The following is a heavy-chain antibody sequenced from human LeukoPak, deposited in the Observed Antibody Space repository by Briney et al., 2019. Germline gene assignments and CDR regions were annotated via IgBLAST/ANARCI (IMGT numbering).Heavy chain of an antibody. J-gene: IGHJ4*02. CDR2: ISSSSSYI. D-gene: IGHD4-4*01. Sequence: GGSLRLSCAASGFTFSSYSMNWVRQAPGKGLEWVSSISSSSSYIYYADSVKGRFTISRDNAKNSLYLQMNSLRAEDTAVYCCARARTTVTTTPLHWGQGTLVTVSS. CDR1: GFTFSSYS. CDR3: ARARTTVTTTPLH. V-gene: IGHV3-21*01.